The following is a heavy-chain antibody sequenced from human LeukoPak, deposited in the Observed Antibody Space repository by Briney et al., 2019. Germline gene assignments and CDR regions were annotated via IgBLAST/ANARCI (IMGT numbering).Heavy chain of an antibody. CDR1: GYTFTSYD. D-gene: IGHD6-19*01. V-gene: IGHV1-8*03. J-gene: IGHJ5*02. Sequence: SVKVSCKASGYTFTSYDINWVRQATGQGLEWMGWMNPNSGNTGYAQKFQGRVTITRNTSISTAYMELSSLTSEDTAVYYCARAPVAVADRVPNWFDPWGQGTLVTVSS. CDR2: MNPNSGNT. CDR3: ARAPVAVADRVPNWFDP.